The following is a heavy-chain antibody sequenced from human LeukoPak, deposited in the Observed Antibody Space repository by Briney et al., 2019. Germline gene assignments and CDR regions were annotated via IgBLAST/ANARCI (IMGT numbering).Heavy chain of an antibody. D-gene: IGHD5-18*01. J-gene: IGHJ6*03. CDR1: GFTFSSYS. V-gene: IGHV3-48*01. CDR3: ARGGYSYGKEYMDV. CDR2: ISSSSSTI. Sequence: QAGGSLRLSCAASGFTFSSYSMNWVRQAPGKGLEWVSYISSSSSTIYYADSVKGRFTISRDNAKNSLYLQMNSLRAEDTAVYYCARGGYSYGKEYMDVWGKGTTVTVSS.